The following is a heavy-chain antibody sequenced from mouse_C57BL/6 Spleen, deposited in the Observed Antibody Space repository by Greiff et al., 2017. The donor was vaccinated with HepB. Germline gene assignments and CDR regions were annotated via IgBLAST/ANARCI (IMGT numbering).Heavy chain of an antibody. CDR2: IHPSDSDT. V-gene: IGHV1-74*01. CDR1: GYTFTSYW. J-gene: IGHJ4*01. D-gene: IGHD2-5*01. CDR3: AIDSNYREGAMDY. Sequence: QVQLKQPGAELVKPGASVKVSCKASGYTFTSYWMHWVKQRPGQGLEWIGRIHPSDSDTNYNQKFKGKATLTVDKSSSTAYMQLSSLTSEDSAVYYCAIDSNYREGAMDYWGQGTSVTVSS.